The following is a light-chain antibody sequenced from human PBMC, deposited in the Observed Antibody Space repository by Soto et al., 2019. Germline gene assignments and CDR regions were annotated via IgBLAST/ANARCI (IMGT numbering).Light chain of an antibody. CDR1: QSVTNTY. V-gene: IGKV3-20*01. Sequence: EMALTQSPGTLSLSPGERATLSCRASQSVTNTYLAWQQQKPGQAPRLLIYAASRRATGIQDRFSGSRSGTNCNVTISGQEPEDVAVYYCQRWGVSCTVGRGNKLDIK. J-gene: IGKJ3*01. CDR2: AAS. CDR3: QRWGVSCT.